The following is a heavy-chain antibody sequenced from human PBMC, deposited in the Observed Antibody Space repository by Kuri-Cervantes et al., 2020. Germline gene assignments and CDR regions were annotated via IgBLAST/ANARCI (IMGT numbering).Heavy chain of an antibody. J-gene: IGHJ4*02. CDR3: AIMGYSGYDFFY. CDR2: ISGSGGST. CDR1: GFTFSSYA. D-gene: IGHD5-12*01. V-gene: IGHV3-23*01. Sequence: GGSLRLSCAASGFTFSSYAMSWVRQAPGKGREWVSAISGSGGSTYYADSVKGRFTISRDNSKNTLYLQMNSLRAEDTAVYYCAIMGYSGYDFFYWGQGTLVTVSS.